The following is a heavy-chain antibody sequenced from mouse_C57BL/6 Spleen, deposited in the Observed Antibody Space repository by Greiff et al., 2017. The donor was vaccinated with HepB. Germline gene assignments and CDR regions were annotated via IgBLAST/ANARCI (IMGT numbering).Heavy chain of an antibody. CDR2: INPNNGGT. Sequence: EVQLQESGPELVKPGASVKIPCKASGYTFTDYNMDWVKQSHGKSLEWIGDINPNNGGTIYNQKFKGKATLTVDKSSSTAYMELRSLTSEDTAVYYCAREWLLRGYFDVWGTGTTVTVSS. V-gene: IGHV1-18*01. D-gene: IGHD2-3*01. J-gene: IGHJ1*03. CDR1: GYTFTDYN. CDR3: AREWLLRGYFDV.